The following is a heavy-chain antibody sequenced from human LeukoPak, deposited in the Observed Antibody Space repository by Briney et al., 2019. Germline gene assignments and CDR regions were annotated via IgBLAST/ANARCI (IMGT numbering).Heavy chain of an antibody. CDR3: ARLRTGDFEY. CDR1: GGSISSYSYY. J-gene: IGHJ4*02. CDR2: IYYSGNT. Sequence: SETLSLTCTVSGGSISSYSYYWGWIRQPPGKGLEWIGSIYYSGNTYYNPSLKSRVTISVDTSKNQFSLKLSSVTAADTAVYYCARLRTGDFEYWGQGTPVTVSS. V-gene: IGHV4-39*01. D-gene: IGHD7-27*01.